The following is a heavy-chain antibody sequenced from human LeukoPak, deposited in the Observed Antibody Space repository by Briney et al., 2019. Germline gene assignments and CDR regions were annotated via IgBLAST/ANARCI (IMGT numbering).Heavy chain of an antibody. CDR3: ARATNGYCSGGSCYSYNWFDP. V-gene: IGHV1-2*02. Sequence: ASVKVSCKASGYTFTGYYMHWVRQAPGQGLEWMGWISPNSGGTNYAQKFQGRVTMTRDTSISTAYMELSRLRSDDTAVYYCARATNGYCSGGSCYSYNWFDPWGQGTLVTVSS. CDR2: ISPNSGGT. D-gene: IGHD2-15*01. CDR1: GYTFTGYY. J-gene: IGHJ5*02.